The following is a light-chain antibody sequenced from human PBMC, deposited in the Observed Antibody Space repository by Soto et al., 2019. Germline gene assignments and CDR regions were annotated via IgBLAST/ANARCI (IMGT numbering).Light chain of an antibody. CDR3: RQHNNWHFT. Sequence: EIVMTQSPATLSVSPGDRATLSCRASQSVSSNLAWYQQKPGQAPRLLIYGASTRATGIPARFSGSGSGTAVTLTISSLQSEDFAVSYCRQHNNWHFTFGPGTKVDIK. CDR2: GAS. J-gene: IGKJ3*01. V-gene: IGKV3-15*01. CDR1: QSVSSN.